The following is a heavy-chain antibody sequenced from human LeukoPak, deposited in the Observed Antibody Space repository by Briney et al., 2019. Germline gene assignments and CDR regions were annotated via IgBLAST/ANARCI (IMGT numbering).Heavy chain of an antibody. CDR1: GFTFSTYS. J-gene: IGHJ3*01. Sequence: GGSLRLSCAASGFTFSTYSMNWLRLAPGKGLEWVSAISGSGGSTYYADSVKGRFTISRDNSKNTLYLQMNSLRAEDTAVYYCAKDLGVSPWWGQGTMVTVSS. CDR3: AKDLGVSPW. CDR2: ISGSGGST. V-gene: IGHV3-23*01. D-gene: IGHD3-16*01.